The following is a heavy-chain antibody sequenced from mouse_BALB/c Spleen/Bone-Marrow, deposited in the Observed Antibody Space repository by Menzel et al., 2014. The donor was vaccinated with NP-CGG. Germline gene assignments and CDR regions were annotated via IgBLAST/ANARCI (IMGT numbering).Heavy chain of an antibody. Sequence: EVKVVESGGGLVKPGGSLKLSCAASGFTFSSYAMSWVRRSPEKRLEWVAEISSGGNYTYYPDTVTGRFTISGDNAKNNLYLEMSSMRDDDAAMYYCVRAYGSSYAMDYWGQGTSVTVSS. J-gene: IGHJ4*01. D-gene: IGHD1-1*01. V-gene: IGHV5-9-4*01. CDR1: GFTFSSYA. CDR2: ISSGGNYT. CDR3: VRAYGSSYAMDY.